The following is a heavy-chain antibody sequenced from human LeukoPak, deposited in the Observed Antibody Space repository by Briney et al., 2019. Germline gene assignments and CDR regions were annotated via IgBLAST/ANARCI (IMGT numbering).Heavy chain of an antibody. Sequence: PEGSLRLSCAASGFTFSSYAMSWVRQAPGKGLEWVSAISGSGGSTYYADSVKGRFTISRDNSKNTLYLQMNSLRAEDTAVYYCAKPLYYYVDPFDYWGQGTLVTVSS. CDR3: AKPLYYYVDPFDY. V-gene: IGHV3-23*01. CDR2: ISGSGGST. J-gene: IGHJ4*02. CDR1: GFTFSSYA. D-gene: IGHD3-10*02.